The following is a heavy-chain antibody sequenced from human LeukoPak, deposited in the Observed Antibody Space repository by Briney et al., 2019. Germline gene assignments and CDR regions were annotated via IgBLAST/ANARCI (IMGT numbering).Heavy chain of an antibody. V-gene: IGHV4-59*06. D-gene: IGHD4-11*01. CDR2: IYYSGST. Sequence: SETLSLTCTVSGGSISSYYWSWIRQPAGKGLEWIGYIYYSGSTYYNPSLKSRVTISVGTSKNQFSLKLSSVTAADTAVYYCARVNYSNYHTFDYWGQGTLVTVSS. CDR1: GGSISSYY. J-gene: IGHJ4*02. CDR3: ARVNYSNYHTFDY.